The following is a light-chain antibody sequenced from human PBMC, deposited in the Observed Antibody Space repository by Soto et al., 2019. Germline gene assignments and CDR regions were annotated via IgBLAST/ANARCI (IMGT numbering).Light chain of an antibody. Sequence: QSALTQPASVPGSPGQSITISCAGTSRDVGGYNYVSWYQQYPGKAPKVIISEVTNRPSGVPNRFSGSKSGNTASLTISGLQAEDEADYYCSSYTSVSTWLFGGGTKVTVL. CDR3: SSYTSVSTWL. V-gene: IGLV2-14*01. CDR1: SRDVGGYNY. J-gene: IGLJ2*01. CDR2: EVT.